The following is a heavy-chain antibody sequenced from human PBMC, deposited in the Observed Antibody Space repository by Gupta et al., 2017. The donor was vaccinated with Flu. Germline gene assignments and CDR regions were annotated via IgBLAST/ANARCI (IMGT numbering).Heavy chain of an antibody. CDR2: IHYRGGS. CDR3: ARQVYFSFSYVDV. CDR1: GGSIKTSSFY. Sequence: QLQLQESGPGLVKPSETLSLSCTVSGGSIKTSSFYWGWIRQPPGKGLEWIGSIHYRGGSDYNPSLKSRVTISVDTSKNQLSLKLSSVTAADTAIYYCARQVYFSFSYVDVWGKGTAVTVSS. J-gene: IGHJ6*03. V-gene: IGHV4-39*01.